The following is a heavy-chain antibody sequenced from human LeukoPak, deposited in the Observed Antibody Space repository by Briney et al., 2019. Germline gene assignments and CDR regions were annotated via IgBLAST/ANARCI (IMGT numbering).Heavy chain of an antibody. V-gene: IGHV4-59*08. D-gene: IGHD5-18*01. J-gene: IGHJ4*02. CDR2: IYYSGST. CDR1: GGSFSGYY. CDR3: ACSDRYSYGSPFDY. Sequence: MASETLSLTCAVYGGSFSGYYWSWIRQPPGKGLEWIGYIYYSGSTNYNPSLKSRVTISVDTSKNQFSLKLSSVTAADTAVYYCACSDRYSYGSPFDYWGQGTLVTVSS.